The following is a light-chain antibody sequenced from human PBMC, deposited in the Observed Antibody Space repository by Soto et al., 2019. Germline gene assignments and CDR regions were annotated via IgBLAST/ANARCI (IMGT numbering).Light chain of an antibody. J-gene: IGKJ1*01. Sequence: EIVMTQSPATLSVSPGERATLSCRASQSVSSNYLAWYQQKPGQAPRLLIYYAFRRTTGIPDGFSGSGSGTDFTLTISGLEPEDFAVYYCQQYGGSPRTFGQGTKVDIK. CDR3: QQYGGSPRT. V-gene: IGKV3-20*01. CDR2: YAF. CDR1: QSVSSNY.